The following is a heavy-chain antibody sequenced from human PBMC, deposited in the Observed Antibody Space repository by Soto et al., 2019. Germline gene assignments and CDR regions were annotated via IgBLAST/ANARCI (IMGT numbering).Heavy chain of an antibody. J-gene: IGHJ5*02. Sequence: SETLSLTCTVSGGSISSSSYYWGWIRQPPGKGLEWIGSIYYSGSTYYNPSLKSRVTISVDTSKNQFSLKLSSVTAADTAVYYCARLGGYYGSGSHPPNWFDPWGQGTLVTVS. CDR1: GGSISSSSYY. CDR3: ARLGGYYGSGSHPPNWFDP. V-gene: IGHV4-39*01. D-gene: IGHD3-10*01. CDR2: IYYSGST.